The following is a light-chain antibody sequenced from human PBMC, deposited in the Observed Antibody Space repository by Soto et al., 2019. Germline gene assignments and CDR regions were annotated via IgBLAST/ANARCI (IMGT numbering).Light chain of an antibody. CDR1: SSDIGGYDY. Sequence: QSVLTQPRSVSGSPGHSVTISCTGTSSDIGGYDYVSWYQQHPGKAPALLIYDVNNRLSGVPDRFSGSKSGNTASLTISGLQADDEATFYCCSYAGDYTGVFGGGTKVTVL. J-gene: IGLJ3*02. CDR3: CSYAGDYTGV. CDR2: DVN. V-gene: IGLV2-11*01.